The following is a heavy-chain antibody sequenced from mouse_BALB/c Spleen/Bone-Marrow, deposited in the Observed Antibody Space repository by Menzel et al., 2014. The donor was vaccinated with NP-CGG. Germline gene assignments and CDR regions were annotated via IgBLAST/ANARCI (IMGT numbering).Heavy chain of an antibody. CDR2: ISNGGGST. CDR3: ARGGDSLLRLRSMDY. Sequence: VQLKESGGGLVQPGGSLKLSCAPSGFTFSDYYMYWVRQTPEKRLEWVAYISNGGGSTYYPDTVKGRFTISRDNAKNTLYLQMSRLKSEDTAMYYCARGGDSLLRLRSMDYWGQGTSVTVSS. V-gene: IGHV5-12*01. D-gene: IGHD1-2*01. J-gene: IGHJ4*01. CDR1: GFTFSDYY.